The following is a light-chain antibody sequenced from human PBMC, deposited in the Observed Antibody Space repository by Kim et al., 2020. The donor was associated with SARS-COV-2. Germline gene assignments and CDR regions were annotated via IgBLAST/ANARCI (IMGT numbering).Light chain of an antibody. CDR1: QGISSY. Sequence: ASVGDRVTITCRASQGISSYLAWFQQKPGQVPKRLIYAASSLQSGVPSRFSGSGSGTEFNLTISSLQPEDFATYYCLQHDSYPLTFGGGTKVDIK. V-gene: IGKV1-17*03. J-gene: IGKJ4*01. CDR2: AAS. CDR3: LQHDSYPLT.